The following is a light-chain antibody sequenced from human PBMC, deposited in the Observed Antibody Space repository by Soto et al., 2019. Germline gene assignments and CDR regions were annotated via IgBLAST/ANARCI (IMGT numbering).Light chain of an antibody. CDR1: NTDIGNYKS. CDR2: EVS. CDR3: SSYTTASTIL. Sequence: QSVLTQPTSVSGSPGQSITISCTGSNTDIGNYKSVSWYQQHPGKAPKLMIYEVSNRPSGVSNRFSGSKSGNTASLTISGPQAEDEAYYYCSSYTTASTILFGGGTKVTVL. J-gene: IGLJ2*01. V-gene: IGLV2-14*01.